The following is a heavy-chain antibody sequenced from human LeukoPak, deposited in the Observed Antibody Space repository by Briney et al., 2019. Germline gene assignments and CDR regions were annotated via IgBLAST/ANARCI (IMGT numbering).Heavy chain of an antibody. CDR1: GYTLTELS. Sequence: ASVKVSCKVSGYTLTELSMHWVRQAPGKGLEWMGGFDPEDGETIYAQKFQGRVTMTEDTSTVTAYMELSSLRSEDTAVYYCATLGDLLWFGELSKGDYWGQGTLVTVSS. V-gene: IGHV1-24*01. J-gene: IGHJ4*02. D-gene: IGHD3-10*01. CDR3: ATLGDLLWFGELSKGDY. CDR2: FDPEDGET.